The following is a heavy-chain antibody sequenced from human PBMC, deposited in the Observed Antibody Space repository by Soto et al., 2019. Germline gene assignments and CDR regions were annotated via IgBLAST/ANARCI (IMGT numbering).Heavy chain of an antibody. J-gene: IGHJ5*02. Sequence: GESLKISCQGSGYRFTNYWVVLVRTLPGRGLEWMGIIHPGDSDTRYSPFFQGQVTISADKSISTAYLQWSSLKASDTAMYYCARHNRYSSTWFEGWFDPWGQGTLVTVSS. CDR2: IHPGDSDT. D-gene: IGHD6-13*01. V-gene: IGHV5-51*01. CDR1: GYRFTNYW. CDR3: ARHNRYSSTWFEGWFDP.